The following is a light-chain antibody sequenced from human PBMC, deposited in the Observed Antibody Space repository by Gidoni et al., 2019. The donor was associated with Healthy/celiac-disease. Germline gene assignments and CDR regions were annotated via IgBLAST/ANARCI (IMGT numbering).Light chain of an antibody. CDR1: QSVSSY. CDR2: YAS. V-gene: IGKV3-11*01. J-gene: IGKJ2*01. Sequence: EIVLTQSPATLSLSPGERATLSCRASQSVSSYLAWYQQKPGQAPRVLIYYASNRATGIPARFSGSGSGTDFTLTISSLATEDFAVYYCQQRSNWPPYTFGQGTKLEIK. CDR3: QQRSNWPPYT.